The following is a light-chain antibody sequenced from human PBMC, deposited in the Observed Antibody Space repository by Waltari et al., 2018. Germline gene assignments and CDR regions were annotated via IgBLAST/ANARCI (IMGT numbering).Light chain of an antibody. CDR3: CSFAGSATSVV. CDR1: SSDVGGYNL. V-gene: IGLV2-23*02. J-gene: IGLJ2*01. CDR2: EVT. Sequence: QSALTQPASVSGSPGQSITISCTGTSSDVGGYNLVSWYQQHPGKAPKFIIYEVTKRPSGVSNRVSGSKSGNTASLTISGLQAEDEADYYCCSFAGSATSVVFGGGTKLTVL.